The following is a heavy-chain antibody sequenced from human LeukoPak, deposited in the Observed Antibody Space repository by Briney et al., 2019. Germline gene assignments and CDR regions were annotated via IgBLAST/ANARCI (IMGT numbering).Heavy chain of an antibody. Sequence: GGSLRLSCAASGFSFSNFAMTWVRQAPGKGLEWVSSINGGHYPTYNTDSVKDRFTISRDNSKNTLYLQMNSLRADDTAVYYCTRDPNGDYVGAFDSWGQGTLVTVSS. CDR3: TRDPNGDYVGAFDS. J-gene: IGHJ5*01. CDR1: GFSFSNFA. D-gene: IGHD4-17*01. V-gene: IGHV3-23*01. CDR2: INGGHYPT.